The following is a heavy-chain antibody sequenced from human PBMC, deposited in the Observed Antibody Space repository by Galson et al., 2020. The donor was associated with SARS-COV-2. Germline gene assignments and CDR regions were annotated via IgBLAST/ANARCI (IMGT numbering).Heavy chain of an antibody. CDR2: FDPEDGET. Sequence: ASVKVSCKVSGYTLTELSMHWVRQAPGKGLEWMGGFDPEDGETIYAQKFQGRVTMTEDTSTDTAYMELSSLRSEDTAVYYCATDLYYDSSGYSAFDIWGQGTMVTVSS. D-gene: IGHD3-22*01. CDR3: ATDLYYDSSGYSAFDI. V-gene: IGHV1-24*01. J-gene: IGHJ3*02. CDR1: GYTLTELS.